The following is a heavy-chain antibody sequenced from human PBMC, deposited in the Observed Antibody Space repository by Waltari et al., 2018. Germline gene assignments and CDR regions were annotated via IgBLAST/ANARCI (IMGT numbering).Heavy chain of an antibody. CDR1: GGSISSHY. CDR2: IYYSGST. V-gene: IGHV4-59*11. Sequence: QVQLQESGPGLVKPSETLSLTCTVSGGSISSHYWSWIRQPPGKGLEWIGYIYYSGSTNNTPSLKSRVTISVDTSKNQFSLKLSSVTAADTAVYYCARRVWSGYSLDYWGQGTLVTVSS. J-gene: IGHJ4*02. CDR3: ARRVWSGYSLDY. D-gene: IGHD5-12*01.